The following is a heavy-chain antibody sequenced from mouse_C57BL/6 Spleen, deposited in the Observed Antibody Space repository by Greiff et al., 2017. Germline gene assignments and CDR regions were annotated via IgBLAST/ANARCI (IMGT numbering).Heavy chain of an antibody. D-gene: IGHD2-2*01. CDR3: ERRGGYVGAMDY. CDR2: IDPSDSYT. Sequence: QVQLQQPGAELVMPGASVKLSCKASGYTFTSSWMHWVKQRPGQGLEWIGEIDPSDSYTNYNQKFKGKSTLTVDKSSSTAYMQLSSLTSEDSAVYYCERRGGYVGAMDYWGQGTSVTVAS. J-gene: IGHJ4*01. V-gene: IGHV1-69*01. CDR1: GYTFTSSW.